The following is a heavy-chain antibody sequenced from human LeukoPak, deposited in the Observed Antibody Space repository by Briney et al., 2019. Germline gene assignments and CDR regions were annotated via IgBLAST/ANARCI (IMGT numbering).Heavy chain of an antibody. D-gene: IGHD3-10*01. CDR1: GYIFTNHD. Sequence: ASVKVSCKASGYIFTNHDINWVRQAPGQRLEWMGWINAGNGNTKYSQKFQGRVTITRDTSASTAYMELSSLRSEDTAVYYCASEGTSYYFDYWGQGTLVTVSS. V-gene: IGHV1-3*01. CDR3: ASEGTSYYFDY. J-gene: IGHJ4*02. CDR2: INAGNGNT.